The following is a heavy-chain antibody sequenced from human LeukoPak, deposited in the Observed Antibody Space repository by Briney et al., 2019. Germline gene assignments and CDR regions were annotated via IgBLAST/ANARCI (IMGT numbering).Heavy chain of an antibody. CDR1: GFSLRTTGVG. Sequence: SGPTLVKPTQTLTLTCTFSGFSLRTTGVGVGWIRQPPGKALEWLALIFWDNDKRYSPSLKSRLTITKDTSKNQVVLTMTNMDPVDTATYYCAHSPWTPDSDRYYFGSWGQGTLVPVSS. D-gene: IGHD1-1*01. CDR2: IFWDNDK. V-gene: IGHV2-5*02. CDR3: AHSPWTPDSDRYYFGS. J-gene: IGHJ4*02.